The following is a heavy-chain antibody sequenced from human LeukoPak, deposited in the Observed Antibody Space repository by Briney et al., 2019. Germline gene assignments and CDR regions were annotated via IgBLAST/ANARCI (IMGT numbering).Heavy chain of an antibody. J-gene: IGHJ4*02. CDR2: IIPILGIA. CDR1: RGTFSSYA. Sequence: ASVKVSCKASRGTFSSYAISWVRQAPGQGLEWMGRIIPILGIANYAQKFQGRVTITADKSTCTAYMELSSLRSEDTAVYYCARDSSTVTGHDYWGQGTLVTVSS. D-gene: IGHD4-17*01. V-gene: IGHV1-69*04. CDR3: ARDSSTVTGHDY.